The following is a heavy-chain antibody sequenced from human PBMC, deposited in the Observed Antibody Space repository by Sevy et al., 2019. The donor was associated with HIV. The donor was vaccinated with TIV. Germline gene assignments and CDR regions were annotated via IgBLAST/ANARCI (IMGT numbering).Heavy chain of an antibody. J-gene: IGHJ4*02. Sequence: GESLKISCVASGVIVSDNYMSWVRQAPGKGLEWVSIIYSGGSTFYADSVKGRFTISRDKSKNTVHLQMNSLRAEDTAVYYCARRNTVEFDYWGQGTLVTVSS. V-gene: IGHV3-53*01. CDR1: GVIVSDNY. CDR3: ARRNTVEFDY. D-gene: IGHD4-17*01. CDR2: IYSGGST.